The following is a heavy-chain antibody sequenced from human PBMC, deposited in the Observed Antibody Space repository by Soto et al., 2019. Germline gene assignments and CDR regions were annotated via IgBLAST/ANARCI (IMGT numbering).Heavy chain of an antibody. V-gene: IGHV2-5*02. CDR1: GFSLSTRGVG. Sequence: QITLKESGPPLVKPTQTLTLTCTFSGFSLSTRGVGVGWIRQPPGKALEWLALIYWDDDKRYSPSLKSRLTITKDTSKNQVVLTMTNMDPVDTATYYCARQTTIIAAAGNTWGFDPWGQGTLVTVSS. D-gene: IGHD6-13*01. CDR2: IYWDDDK. CDR3: ARQTTIIAAAGNTWGFDP. J-gene: IGHJ5*02.